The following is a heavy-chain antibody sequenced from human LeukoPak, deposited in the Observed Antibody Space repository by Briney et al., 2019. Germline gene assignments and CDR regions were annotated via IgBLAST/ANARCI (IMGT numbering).Heavy chain of an antibody. Sequence: SETLSLTCTVSGGSINNYYWNWIRQPPGKGLEWIGYIYYSGSTYYNPSLKSRVTILVDTSKNQFSLNLSSVTAADTAVYYCASLEYSSSSLDYWGQGTLVTVSS. CDR3: ASLEYSSSSLDY. CDR2: IYYSGST. V-gene: IGHV4-59*08. J-gene: IGHJ4*02. CDR1: GGSINNYY. D-gene: IGHD6-6*01.